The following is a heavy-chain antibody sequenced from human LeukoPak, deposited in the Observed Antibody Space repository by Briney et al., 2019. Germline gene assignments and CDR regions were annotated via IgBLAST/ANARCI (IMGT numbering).Heavy chain of an antibody. Sequence: GGSLRLSCAASGFTFSSYAMSWVRQAPGKRLEWVSAISGSGGSTYYADSVKGRFTISRDNSKNTLYLQMNSLRAEDTAVYYCAKDGNRYDFWPLDYWGQGTLVTVSS. CDR3: AKDGNRYDFWPLDY. J-gene: IGHJ4*02. CDR1: GFTFSSYA. D-gene: IGHD3-3*01. V-gene: IGHV3-23*01. CDR2: ISGSGGST.